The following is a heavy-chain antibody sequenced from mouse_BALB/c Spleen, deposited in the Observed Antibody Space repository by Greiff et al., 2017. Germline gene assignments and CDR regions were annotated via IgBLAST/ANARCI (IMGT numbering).Heavy chain of an antibody. CDR1: GYTFTSYW. J-gene: IGHJ2*01. CDR2: IYPGDGDT. V-gene: IGHV1-87*01. CDR3: ARRWLLRGDFDY. Sequence: VQLVESGAELARPGASVKLSCKASGYTFTSYWMQWVKQRPGQGLEWIGAIYPGDGDTRYTQKFKGKATLTADKSSSTAYMQLSSLASEDSAVYYCARRWLLRGDFDYWGQGTTLTVSS. D-gene: IGHD2-3*01.